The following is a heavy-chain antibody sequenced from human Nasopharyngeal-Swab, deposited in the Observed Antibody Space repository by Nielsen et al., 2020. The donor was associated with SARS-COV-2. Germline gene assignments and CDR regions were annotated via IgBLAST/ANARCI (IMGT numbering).Heavy chain of an antibody. Sequence: GGSLRLSCAASGFPFHDYTMHWVRQIPGEGLEWVFLISRDGDYIYYADSVKGRFTISRDNSHNSLYLQMNSLRAEDTAVYYCARDGLDYDFWSAYFMDVWGQGTTVTVSS. CDR2: ISRDGDYI. CDR1: GFPFHDYT. J-gene: IGHJ6*02. V-gene: IGHV3-43*01. CDR3: ARDGLDYDFWSAYFMDV. D-gene: IGHD3-3*01.